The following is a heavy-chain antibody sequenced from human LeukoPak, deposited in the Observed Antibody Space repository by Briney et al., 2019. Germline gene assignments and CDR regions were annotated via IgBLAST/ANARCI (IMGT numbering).Heavy chain of an antibody. J-gene: IGHJ3*02. V-gene: IGHV3-74*01. CDR1: GFTFRNQL. CDR2: IKTHGSST. Sequence: PGGSLRLSCASSGFTFRNQLMHSVRQAPGKGLVWVSRIKTHGSSTTYADSVKGRFSISRDNAKNTLYLQMNSLRIEDTAVYFGSRDAVGATDAFDIWGQGTMVTVSS. D-gene: IGHD1-26*01. CDR3: SRDAVGATDAFDI.